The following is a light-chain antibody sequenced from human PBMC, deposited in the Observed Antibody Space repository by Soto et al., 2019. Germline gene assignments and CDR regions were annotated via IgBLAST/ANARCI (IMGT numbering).Light chain of an antibody. J-gene: IGKJ1*01. Sequence: ERVMTQSPATLSVAPGGRATLSSRASQSVSSNLAWYQQKPGQAPRLLIYGASTRATAVPARFSGSGSGTEFSLTISSLQSEDFAVYYCQQYNNWPGTFGQGTKVDI. CDR3: QQYNNWPGT. CDR1: QSVSSN. V-gene: IGKV3-15*01. CDR2: GAS.